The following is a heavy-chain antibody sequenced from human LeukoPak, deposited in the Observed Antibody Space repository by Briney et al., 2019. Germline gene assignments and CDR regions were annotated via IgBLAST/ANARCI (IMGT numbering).Heavy chain of an antibody. CDR2: IIPIFGTA. CDR3: ARGIAAAGPSSRYYFDY. V-gene: IGHV1-69*13. D-gene: IGHD6-13*01. Sequence: GASVKVSCKASGGTFSSYAISWVRQAPGQGLEWMGGIIPIFGTANYAQKFQGRVTITADESTSTAYMELSSLRSEDTAVYYCARGIAAAGPSSRYYFDYWGQGTLVTVSS. J-gene: IGHJ4*02. CDR1: GGTFSSYA.